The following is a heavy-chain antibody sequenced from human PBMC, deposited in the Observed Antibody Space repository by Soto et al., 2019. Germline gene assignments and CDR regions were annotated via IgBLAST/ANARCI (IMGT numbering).Heavy chain of an antibody. V-gene: IGHV4-59*01. CDR3: ARGRLVSLYYYYYMDV. CDR1: GGSISSYF. Sequence: SETLSLTCTVSGGSISSYFWNWIRQPPGKGLEWIGYIYYNGSTNYNPSLKSRVTISVDMSKNQFSLKLTSVTAADSAVYYCARGRLVSLYYYYYMDVWGKGTTVTVSS. D-gene: IGHD6-6*01. CDR2: IYYNGST. J-gene: IGHJ6*03.